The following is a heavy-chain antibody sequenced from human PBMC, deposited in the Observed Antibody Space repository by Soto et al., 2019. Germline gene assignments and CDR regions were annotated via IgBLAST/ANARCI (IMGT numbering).Heavy chain of an antibody. V-gene: IGHV3-30*18. CDR3: AKCGAAGPFYDAFDI. CDR1: GFTFTDYG. CDR2: ISYDGSNE. J-gene: IGHJ3*02. D-gene: IGHD6-13*01. Sequence: GSLRLSCAASGFTFTDYGIHWVRQAPRKGLEWVAGISYDGSNEYYADSVKGRFTISRDNSKNTLSLQMNGLRAEDTAVYYCAKCGAAGPFYDAFDIWGQGTMVTVSS.